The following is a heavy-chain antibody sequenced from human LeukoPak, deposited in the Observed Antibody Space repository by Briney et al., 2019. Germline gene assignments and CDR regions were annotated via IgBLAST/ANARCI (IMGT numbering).Heavy chain of an antibody. CDR3: VPLNWNPPGDFDR. CDR2: ISSSSSTI. CDR1: GFTFSSYS. Sequence: GGSLRLSCAASGFTFSSYSMNWVRQAPGKGLEWVSYISSSSSTIYYADSVKGRFTISRDNAKNALYLQMNSLRVEDTAVYYCVPLNWNPPGDFDRWGQGTLVTVSS. D-gene: IGHD1-20*01. V-gene: IGHV3-48*01. J-gene: IGHJ4*02.